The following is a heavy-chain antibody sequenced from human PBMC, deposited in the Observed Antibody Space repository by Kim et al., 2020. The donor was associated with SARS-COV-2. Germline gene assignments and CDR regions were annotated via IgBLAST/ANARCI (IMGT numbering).Heavy chain of an antibody. Sequence: SETLSLTCTVSGGSISSYYWSWIRQPPGKGLEWIGYIYYSGSTNYNPPPKSRVTISVDTTKNQFSLKLSSVTAADTAVYYCARVAVDSGYDSWLYNFDYWGQRTLVAVSS. CDR2: IYYSGST. D-gene: IGHD5-12*01. V-gene: IGHV4-59*13. CDR3: ARVAVDSGYDSWLYNFDY. CDR1: GGSISSYY. J-gene: IGHJ4*02.